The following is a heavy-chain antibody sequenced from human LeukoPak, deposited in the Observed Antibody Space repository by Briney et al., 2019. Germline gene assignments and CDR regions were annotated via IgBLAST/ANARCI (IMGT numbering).Heavy chain of an antibody. CDR2: ISGSGGST. CDR1: RFTFSNYA. D-gene: IGHD2-21*02. CDR3: AKYKDFVVTAIPLIY. J-gene: IGHJ4*02. Sequence: GGSLRLTCAASRFTFSNYAMSWVRQAPGKGLEWVSAISGSGGSTYYADSVKGRFTISRDNSKNTLYLQMNSLRAEDTAVYYCAKYKDFVVTAIPLIYWGQGTLVTVSS. V-gene: IGHV3-23*01.